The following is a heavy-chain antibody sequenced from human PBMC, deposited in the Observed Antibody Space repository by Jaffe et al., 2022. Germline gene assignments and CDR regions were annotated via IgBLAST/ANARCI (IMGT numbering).Heavy chain of an antibody. V-gene: IGHV4-38-2*01. J-gene: IGHJ4*02. CDR1: GYSISSGFY. Sequence: QVQLQESGPGLVKPSETLSLTCAVSGYSISSGFYWGWIRQPPGKGLEWIGSIYHSGSTQYNPSLSSRVTISLDTSKNQFSLKVSSVTAADTAVYYCARHTSAVTSDWGQGTLVTVSS. CDR3: ARHTSAVTSD. D-gene: IGHD4-17*01. CDR2: IYHSGST.